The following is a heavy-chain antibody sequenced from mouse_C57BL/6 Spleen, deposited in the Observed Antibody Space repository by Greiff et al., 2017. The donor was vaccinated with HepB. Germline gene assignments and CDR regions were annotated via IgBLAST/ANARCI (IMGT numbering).Heavy chain of an antibody. CDR2: IYPSDSET. CDR1: GYTFPSYW. V-gene: IGHV1-61*01. J-gene: IGHJ4*01. CDR3: AREITTEDY. D-gene: IGHD1-1*01. Sequence: QVQLQQPGAELVRPGSSVKLSCKASGYTFPSYWMDWVKQRPGQGLEWIGNIYPSDSETHYNQKFKDKATLTVDKSSSTAYMQLSSLTSEDSAVYYCAREITTEDYWGQRTSVTVSS.